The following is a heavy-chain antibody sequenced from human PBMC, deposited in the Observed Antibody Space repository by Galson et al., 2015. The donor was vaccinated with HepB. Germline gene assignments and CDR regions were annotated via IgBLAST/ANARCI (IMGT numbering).Heavy chain of an antibody. V-gene: IGHV3-48*01. CDR1: GVTTPSYS. CDR3: ARNPSSYDYFNMDV. Sequence: SLRLSCAASGVTTPSYSMNWVRKAPGKGLEWLAYISAGSTTIYYADSVKGRFTISRDNARNFLYLHMNSLRGEDTAVYYCARNPSSYDYFNMDVWGHGTTVTVSS. J-gene: IGHJ6*02. CDR2: ISAGSTTI.